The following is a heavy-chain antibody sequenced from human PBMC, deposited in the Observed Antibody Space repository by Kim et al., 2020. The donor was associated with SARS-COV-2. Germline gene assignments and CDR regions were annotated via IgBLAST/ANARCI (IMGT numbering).Heavy chain of an antibody. J-gene: IGHJ3*02. Sequence: NGNTKYSQKFQGRVTITRDTSASTAYMELSSLRSEDTAVYYCARDRAFDIWGQGTMVTVSS. CDR3: ARDRAFDI. V-gene: IGHV1-3*01. CDR2: NGNT.